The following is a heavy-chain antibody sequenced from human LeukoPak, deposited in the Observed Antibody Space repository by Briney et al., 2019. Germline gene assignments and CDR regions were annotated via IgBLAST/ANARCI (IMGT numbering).Heavy chain of an antibody. CDR1: GFTFDDYA. V-gene: IGHV3-43*02. Sequence: EGSLRLSCAASGFTFDDYAMHWVRQAPGKGLEWVSLISGDGGSTYYADSVKGRFTISRDNSKNSLYLQMNSLRTEDTALYYCAKRGYNFWSGYYSPSFYYYYMDVWGKGTTVTVSS. J-gene: IGHJ6*03. CDR2: ISGDGGST. D-gene: IGHD3-3*01. CDR3: AKRGYNFWSGYYSPSFYYYYMDV.